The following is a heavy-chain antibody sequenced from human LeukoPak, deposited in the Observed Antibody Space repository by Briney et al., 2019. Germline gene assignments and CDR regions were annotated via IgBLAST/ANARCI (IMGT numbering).Heavy chain of an antibody. Sequence: PGGSLRLSCAASGFTFSTSAMHWVRQAPGKGLEWVAVISYDGSNTYYADSVKGRFTISRDNFNNTLYLQMNSLRAEDTAVYYCAREKNYYDSSGYFGYWGQGTLVTVSS. V-gene: IGHV3-30*04. CDR2: ISYDGSNT. CDR3: AREKNYYDSSGYFGY. CDR1: GFTFSTSA. J-gene: IGHJ4*02. D-gene: IGHD3-22*01.